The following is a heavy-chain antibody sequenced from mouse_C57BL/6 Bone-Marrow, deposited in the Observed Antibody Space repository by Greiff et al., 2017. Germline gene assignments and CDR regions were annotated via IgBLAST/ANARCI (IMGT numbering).Heavy chain of an antibody. J-gene: IGHJ3*01. CDR2: ISSGGSYT. CDR1: GFTFSSYG. Sequence: EVHLVESGGDLVKPGGSLKLSCAASGFTFSSYGMSWVRQTPDKRLEWVATISSGGSYTYYPDSVKGRFTISTDNAKNTLYLQMSSLKSEDTSMYYCASRRWLLQFAYWGQGTLVTVSA. CDR3: ASRRWLLQFAY. V-gene: IGHV5-6*01. D-gene: IGHD2-3*01.